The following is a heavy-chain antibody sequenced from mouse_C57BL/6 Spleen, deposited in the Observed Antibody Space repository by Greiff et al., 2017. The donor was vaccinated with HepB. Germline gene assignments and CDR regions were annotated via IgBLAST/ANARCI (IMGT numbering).Heavy chain of an antibody. Sequence: QVHVKQPGTELVKPGASVKLSCKASGYTFTSYWMHWVKQRPGQGLEWIGNINPSNGGTNYNEKFKSKATLTVDKSSSTAYMQLSSLTSEDSAVDSCATLYYSKGDYFDFWGQGTTLTFSS. J-gene: IGHJ2*01. CDR2: INPSNGGT. CDR3: ATLYYSKGDYFDF. V-gene: IGHV1-53*01. D-gene: IGHD2-5*01. CDR1: GYTFTSYW.